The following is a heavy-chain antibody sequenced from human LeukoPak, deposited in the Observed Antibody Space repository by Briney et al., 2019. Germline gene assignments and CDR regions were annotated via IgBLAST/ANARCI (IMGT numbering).Heavy chain of an antibody. CDR2: IYYSGST. CDR3: ARLAHYYYYYMDV. Sequence: SETLSLTCSVSGASISSYYWSWIRQPPGKGLEWIGYIYYSGSTNYNPSLKSRVTISVDTSKNQFSLKLSSVTAADTAVYYCARLAHYYYYYMDVWGKGTTVTVSS. J-gene: IGHJ6*03. CDR1: GASISSYY. V-gene: IGHV4-59*08.